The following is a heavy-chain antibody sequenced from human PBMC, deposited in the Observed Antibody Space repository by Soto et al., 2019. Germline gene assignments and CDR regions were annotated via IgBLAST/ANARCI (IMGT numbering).Heavy chain of an antibody. D-gene: IGHD6-19*01. V-gene: IGHV3-48*04. CDR3: VKDIHEQWLVSHFEY. Sequence: GGSLRLSCAASGFTFSSYSMNWVRQAPGKGLEWVSYISSSSSTIYYADSVKGRFTISRDNAQNSLYLEVNSLRVEDTAFYYCVKDIHEQWLVSHFEYWGQGALVTVSS. CDR1: GFTFSSYS. CDR2: ISSSSSTI. J-gene: IGHJ4*02.